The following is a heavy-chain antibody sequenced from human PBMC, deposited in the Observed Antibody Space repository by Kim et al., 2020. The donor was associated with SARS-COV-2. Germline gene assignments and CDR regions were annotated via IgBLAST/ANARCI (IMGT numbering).Heavy chain of an antibody. J-gene: IGHJ6*02. CDR1: GYTFTGYY. CDR3: ARDAPGTTHLEGGMDV. V-gene: IGHV1-2*06. CDR2: INPNSGGT. Sequence: ASVKVSCKASGYTFTGYYMHWVRQAPGQGLEWMGRINPNSGGTNYAQKFQGRVTMTRDTSISTAYMELSRLRSDDTAVYYCARDAPGTTHLEGGMDVWGQGTTVTVSS. D-gene: IGHD1-7*01.